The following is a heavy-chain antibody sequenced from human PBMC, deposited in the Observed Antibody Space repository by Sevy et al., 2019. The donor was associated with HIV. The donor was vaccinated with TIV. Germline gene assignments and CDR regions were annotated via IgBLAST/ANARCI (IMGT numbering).Heavy chain of an antibody. D-gene: IGHD3-10*01. CDR1: GFTFSSYA. Sequence: GGSLRLSCAASGFTFSSYAMSWVRQAPGKGLEWVSAISGSGGSTYYADSVKGRFTTSRDNSKNTLYLQMNSLRAEDTAVYYCAKDLAYGSGTGAFDIWGQGTMVTVSS. J-gene: IGHJ3*02. CDR2: ISGSGGST. CDR3: AKDLAYGSGTGAFDI. V-gene: IGHV3-23*01.